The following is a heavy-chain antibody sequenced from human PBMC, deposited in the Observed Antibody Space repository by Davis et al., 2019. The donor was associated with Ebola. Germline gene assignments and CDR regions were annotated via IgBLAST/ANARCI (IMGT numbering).Heavy chain of an antibody. D-gene: IGHD3-9*01. CDR1: GYTFTSYG. CDR2: ITAYNGNT. Sequence: AASVKVSCKASGYTFTSYGISWVRQAPGQGLEWMGWITAYNGNTNYAQKLQGRVTMTTDTSTSTAYMELWSLRSDDTAVYYCAREGMHYDSLTAYNGADFWGQGTLVTVSS. V-gene: IGHV1-18*04. J-gene: IGHJ4*02. CDR3: AREGMHYDSLTAYNGADF.